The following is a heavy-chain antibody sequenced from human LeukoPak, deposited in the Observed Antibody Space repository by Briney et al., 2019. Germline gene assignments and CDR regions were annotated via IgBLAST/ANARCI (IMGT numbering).Heavy chain of an antibody. CDR3: ARQHDSYYYYYIDV. CDR2: LYHSDSA. J-gene: IGHJ6*03. CDR1: GYSISNGYC. V-gene: IGHV4-38-2*01. Sequence: SETLSLTCAVSGYSISNGYCWVCIRQPPGRGLEWIASLYHSDSAYYNTSLRSRVSMSVDTSKNQFSLTLSFVTAADTAVYYCARQHDSYYYYYIDVWGSGTTVTVSS.